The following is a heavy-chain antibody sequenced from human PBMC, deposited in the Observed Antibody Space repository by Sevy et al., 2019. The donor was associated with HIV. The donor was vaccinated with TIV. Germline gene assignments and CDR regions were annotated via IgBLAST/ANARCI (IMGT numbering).Heavy chain of an antibody. D-gene: IGHD6-19*01. CDR1: GFTFRNYA. CDR3: ARDPTIYASGWYYFDY. V-gene: IGHV3-30*04. Sequence: GGSLRLSCAASGFTFRNYAIHWVRQAPGKGLEWVAVISHDGSHKYSAHSVKGRFTISRDNSKNTLYLQMNSLRAEDTAMYYCARDPTIYASGWYYFDYWGQGPLVTVSS. J-gene: IGHJ4*02. CDR2: ISHDGSHK.